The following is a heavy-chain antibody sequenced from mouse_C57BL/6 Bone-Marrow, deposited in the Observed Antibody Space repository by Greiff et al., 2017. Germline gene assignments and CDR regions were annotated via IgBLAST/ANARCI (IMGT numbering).Heavy chain of an antibody. D-gene: IGHD3-2*02. CDR2: ILPGRGST. Sequence: QVQLQQSGAELMKPGASVKLSCKATGYTFTGYWIEWVKQRPGHGLEWIGEILPGRGSTNYNEKFTGKATFTADTSSNTAYMQLSSLTTEDSAIYYCASASSGRMDYWGQGTSVTVSS. V-gene: IGHV1-9*01. CDR3: ASASSGRMDY. J-gene: IGHJ4*01. CDR1: GYTFTGYW.